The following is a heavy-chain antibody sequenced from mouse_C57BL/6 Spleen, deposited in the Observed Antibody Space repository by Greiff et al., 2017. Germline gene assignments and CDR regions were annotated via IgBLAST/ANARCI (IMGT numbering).Heavy chain of an antibody. CDR1: GYTFTSYW. CDR2: IHPNSGST. D-gene: IGHD4-1*02. J-gene: IGHJ2*01. CDR3: ARYPTGYYFDY. Sequence: VQLQQPGAELVKPGASVKLSCKASGYTFTSYWMHWVKRRPGQGLEWIGMIHPNSGSTNYNEKFKSKATLTVDKSSSTAYMQLSSLTSEDSAVYYCARYPTGYYFDYWGQGTTLTVSS. V-gene: IGHV1-64*01.